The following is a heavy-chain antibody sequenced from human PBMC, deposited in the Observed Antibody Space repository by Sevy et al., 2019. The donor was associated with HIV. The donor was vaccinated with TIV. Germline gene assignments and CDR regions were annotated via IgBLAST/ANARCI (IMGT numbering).Heavy chain of an antibody. CDR3: AREGPRIAQFDS. CDR1: GGSISSEDYY. J-gene: IGHJ4*02. D-gene: IGHD6-13*01. CDR2: IYYSGST. V-gene: IGHV4-39*02. Sequence: SETLSLTCTVSGGSISSEDYYWGWIRQPPGKGLDWIGSIYYSGSTYYNPSLKSRVTISVDTYKNQFSLKLRSVTAADTAMYYCAREGPRIAQFDSWGQGTLVTVSS.